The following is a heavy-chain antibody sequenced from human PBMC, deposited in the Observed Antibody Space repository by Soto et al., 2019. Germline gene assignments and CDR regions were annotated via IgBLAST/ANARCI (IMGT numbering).Heavy chain of an antibody. Sequence: ASVKVSCKASGYTFTSYDINWVRQATGQGLEWMGWMNPNSGNTGYAQKFQGRVTMTRNTSISTAYMELSSLRSEDTAVYYCARAKDIVVVVAATRKNYYYYYMAVWGKRTTVTVSS. CDR3: ARAKDIVVVVAATRKNYYYYYMAV. J-gene: IGHJ6*03. CDR2: MNPNSGNT. V-gene: IGHV1-8*01. D-gene: IGHD2-15*01. CDR1: GYTFTSYD.